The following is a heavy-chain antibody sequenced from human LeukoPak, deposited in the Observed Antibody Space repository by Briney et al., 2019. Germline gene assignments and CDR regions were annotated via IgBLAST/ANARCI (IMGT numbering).Heavy chain of an antibody. D-gene: IGHD5-18*01. V-gene: IGHV3-64D*06. CDR1: GFTFNNYA. J-gene: IGHJ4*02. CDR2: ISINGDNT. CDR3: VKDHEYSYDY. Sequence: GGSLRLSCSASGFTFNNYAMHWVRQAPGKGLEFVSTISINGDNTCYADSVKGRFTISRDNSKNTLYLQVRSLRDEDTAVYYCVKDHEYSYDYWGRGTLVTVSS.